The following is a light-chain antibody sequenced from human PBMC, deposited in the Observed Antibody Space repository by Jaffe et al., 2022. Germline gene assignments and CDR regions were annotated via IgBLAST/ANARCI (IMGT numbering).Light chain of an antibody. CDR3: QQRSEWPLT. CDR2: DVS. J-gene: IGKJ4*01. V-gene: IGKV3-11*01. CDR1: QSVRSL. Sequence: EIVLTQSPATLSLSPGERATLSCRASQSVRSLIAWYQQKPGQAPRLLIYDVSSRATGIPARFSGSESGTDFTLTISSLEPEDFAVYYCQQRSEWPLTFGGGTKVEMK.